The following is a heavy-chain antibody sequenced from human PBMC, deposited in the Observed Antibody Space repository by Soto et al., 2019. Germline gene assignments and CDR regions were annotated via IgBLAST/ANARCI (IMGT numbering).Heavy chain of an antibody. V-gene: IGHV3-30-3*01. CDR1: GFTFSSYA. Sequence: QVQLVESGGGVVQPGRSLRLSCAASGFTFSSYAMHWVRQAPGKGLEWVAVISYDGSNKYYADSVKGRFTISRDNSKNTLYLQMNRLRAEDTAVYYCARGRNSGRYLSGLSNWFDPWGKGPLVTVSS. D-gene: IGHD3-10*01. CDR2: ISYDGSNK. J-gene: IGHJ5*02. CDR3: ARGRNSGRYLSGLSNWFDP.